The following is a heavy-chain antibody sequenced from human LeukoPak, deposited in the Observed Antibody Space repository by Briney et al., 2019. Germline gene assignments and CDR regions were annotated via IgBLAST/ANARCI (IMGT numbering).Heavy chain of an antibody. CDR1: GFTFENYA. D-gene: IGHD3-22*01. V-gene: IGHV3-43*02. J-gene: IGHJ3*02. CDR3: AKDIGADYYYDSSGYFI. CDR2: ISGGGYST. Sequence: PGGSLRLSCAASGFTFENYAMHWVRQVPGKGLEWVSLISGGGYSTYYPDSVKGRFTISRENSKNSLYLQMNSLRTEDTALYYCAKDIGADYYYDSSGYFIWGQGTMVTVSS.